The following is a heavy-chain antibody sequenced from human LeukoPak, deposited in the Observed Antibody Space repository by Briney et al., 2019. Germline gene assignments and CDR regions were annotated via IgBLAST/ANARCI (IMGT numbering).Heavy chain of an antibody. Sequence: PGGSLRLSCAASGFTFSNAWMSWVRQAPGKGLEWVGRIKTKTEGGTTDYAAPVRGRFIISRDDSKNMLYLQMNSLKTEDTAVFYCTTDPYRIVATFGYWGQGTLVTVSS. CDR1: GFTFSNAW. CDR3: TTDPYRIVATFGY. V-gene: IGHV3-15*01. D-gene: IGHD5-12*01. CDR2: IKTKTEGGTT. J-gene: IGHJ4*02.